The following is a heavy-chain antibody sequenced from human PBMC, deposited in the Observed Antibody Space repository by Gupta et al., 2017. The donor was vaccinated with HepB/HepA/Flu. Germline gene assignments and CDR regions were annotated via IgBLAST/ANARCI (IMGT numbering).Heavy chain of an antibody. V-gene: IGHV3-23*01. CDR2: IGGDVRA. D-gene: IGHD3-3*01. J-gene: IGHJ6*03. CDR3: AKDLYFWSAMDV. Sequence: EVQLLESGGGLVQPGGSLRLSCAASGFTFSNNAMSWVRQAPRNGLEWVSGIGGDVRAHYADSVKGRFTISRDNSKNTLYLQMNSLRAEDTAVYYCAKDLYFWSAMDVWGEGITVTVSS. CDR1: GFTFSNNA.